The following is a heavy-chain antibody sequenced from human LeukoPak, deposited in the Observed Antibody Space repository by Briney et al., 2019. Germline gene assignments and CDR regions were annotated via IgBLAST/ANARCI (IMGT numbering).Heavy chain of an antibody. CDR1: GDSVSNNGPA. CDR2: TYYRSKWSY. J-gene: IGHJ3*02. Sequence: SQTLSLTCAISGDSVSNNGPAWNWIRQSPSRGLEWLGRTYYRSKWSYDSAVSVKSRITIDTNTSKNQFSLQLNSVTPDDTAVYYCARGKYSAFDIWGQGTMVTVSS. D-gene: IGHD2/OR15-2a*01. V-gene: IGHV6-1*01. CDR3: ARGKYSAFDI.